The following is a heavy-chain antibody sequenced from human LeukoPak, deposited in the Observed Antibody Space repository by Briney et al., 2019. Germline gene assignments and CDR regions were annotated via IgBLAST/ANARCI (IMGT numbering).Heavy chain of an antibody. CDR1: GFTFGAYY. V-gene: IGHV3-11*04. J-gene: IGHJ4*02. D-gene: IGHD1-26*01. CDR2: ISSSGTTI. CDR3: ARGEEGWGIVFDF. Sequence: GGSLRLSCAASGFTFGAYYMSWIRQAPGKGLEWLSYISSSGTTIYYADSVKGRFTISRDNAKNSLYLQMNSLKTEDTAVYYCARGEEGWGIVFDFWGQGTLVTASS.